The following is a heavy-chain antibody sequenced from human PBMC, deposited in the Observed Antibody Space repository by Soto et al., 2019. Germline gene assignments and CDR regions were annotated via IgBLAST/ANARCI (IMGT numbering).Heavy chain of an antibody. V-gene: IGHV5-51*01. J-gene: IGHJ4*02. D-gene: IGHD3-22*01. CDR3: ARRGFDTSGYYSFFDS. CDR1: GYKFTAYW. CDR2: IYPRDSDT. Sequence: PGESLKISCXASGYKFTAYWIGWVRQMPGKGLEWMGIIYPRDSDTQYSPSFQGQVTVSADTSTSTAYLQWSRLKASDTAIYYCARRGFDTSGYYSFFDSWGEGTLVTVSS.